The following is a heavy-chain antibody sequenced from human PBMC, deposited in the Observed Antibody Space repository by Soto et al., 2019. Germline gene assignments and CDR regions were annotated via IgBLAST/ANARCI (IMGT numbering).Heavy chain of an antibody. CDR3: ARGAAVTWYYYYGMDV. V-gene: IGHV3-48*03. CDR1: GFTFSSYE. J-gene: IGHJ6*02. D-gene: IGHD4-17*01. CDR2: ISSSGSTI. Sequence: GGSLRLSCAASGFTFSSYEMNWVRQAPGKGLEWVSYISSSGSTIYYADSVKGRFTISRDNAKNSLYLQMNSLRAEDTAVYYCARGAAVTWYYYYGMDVWGQGTKVTVYS.